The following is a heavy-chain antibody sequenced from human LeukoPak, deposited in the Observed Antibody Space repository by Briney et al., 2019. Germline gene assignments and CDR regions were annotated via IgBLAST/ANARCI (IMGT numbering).Heavy chain of an antibody. J-gene: IGHJ4*02. D-gene: IGHD3-16*01. V-gene: IGHV4-39*01. CDR1: GGSISSSTYY. CDR3: ARISEGAVLDN. CDR2: IFYSGST. Sequence: SETLSLTCTVSGGSISSSTYYWGWIRQPPGKGLEWIGSIFYSGSTYYNPSLKSRVTISIDTSKNQFSLKLSSVTAADTAVYYCARISEGAVLDNWGEGALVTVSS.